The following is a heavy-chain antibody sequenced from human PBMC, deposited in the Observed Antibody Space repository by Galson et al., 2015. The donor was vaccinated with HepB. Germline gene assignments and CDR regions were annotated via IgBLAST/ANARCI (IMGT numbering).Heavy chain of an antibody. Sequence: SLRLSCAASGFTFSSYAMSWVRQAPGKGLVWVSAIGSDGSSTFYADSVKGRSTISRDNSGNTLYLQMNSLRAEDTAIYYCAKDLGVRGEYYYYGMDVWGQGTTVTVSS. J-gene: IGHJ6*02. D-gene: IGHD3-10*01. CDR2: IGSDGSST. CDR3: AKDLGVRGEYYYYGMDV. CDR1: GFTFSSYA. V-gene: IGHV3-23*01.